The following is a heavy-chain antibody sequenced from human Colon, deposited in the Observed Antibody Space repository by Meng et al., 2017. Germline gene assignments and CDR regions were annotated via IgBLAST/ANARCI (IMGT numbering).Heavy chain of an antibody. CDR2: INNDGRIT. CDR1: GFTFSNYW. CDR3: VAGMVSF. J-gene: IGHJ4*02. D-gene: IGHD6-19*01. V-gene: IGHV3-74*01. Sequence: GGSLRLSCAASGFTFSNYWMHWVRQAPGKGLVWVSRINNDGRITTYADSVKDRFTIARNNAKNTLYLQMNSRRAEDTAVYYCVAGMVSFWGQGTLVTVSS.